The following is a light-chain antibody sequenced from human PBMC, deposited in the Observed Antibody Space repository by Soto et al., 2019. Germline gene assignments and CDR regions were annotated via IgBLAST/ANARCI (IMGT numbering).Light chain of an antibody. Sequence: EIVMTQSPATLSVSPGERATLSCRASQSISSNLAWYQQKPGQPPRLLISGASTRATGIPARFSGSGSGTEFTLTISSLQSEDFAVYYCQQYHNWPPYTFGQGTELEIK. CDR1: QSISSN. V-gene: IGKV3-15*01. J-gene: IGKJ2*01. CDR3: QQYHNWPPYT. CDR2: GAS.